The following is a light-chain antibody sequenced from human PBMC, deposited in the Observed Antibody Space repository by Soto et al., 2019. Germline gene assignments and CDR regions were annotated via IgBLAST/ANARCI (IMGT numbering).Light chain of an antibody. CDR2: EVS. J-gene: IGLJ1*01. V-gene: IGLV2-14*01. Sequence: QSVLTQPASVSGSPGQSITISCTGNSSDVGGYNYVSWYQQHPGKAPKLMIYEVSNRPSRVSNRFSGSKSGNTASLTISGLQAEDEADYYCSSYTRSSTSYVFGTGTKLTVL. CDR1: SSDVGGYNY. CDR3: SSYTRSSTSYV.